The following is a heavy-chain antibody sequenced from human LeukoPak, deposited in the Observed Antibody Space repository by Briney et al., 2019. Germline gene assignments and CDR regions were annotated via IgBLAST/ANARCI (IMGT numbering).Heavy chain of an antibody. CDR3: ARDRIVVVPAAMRGYYYYGMDV. Sequence: ASVKVSCKAPGYTFTGYYMHWVRQAPGQGLEWMGWINPNSGGTNYAQKFQGRVTMTRDTSISTAYMELSRLRSDDTAVYYCARDRIVVVPAAMRGYYYYGMDVWGQGTTVTVSS. CDR1: GYTFTGYY. D-gene: IGHD2-2*01. J-gene: IGHJ6*02. V-gene: IGHV1-2*02. CDR2: INPNSGGT.